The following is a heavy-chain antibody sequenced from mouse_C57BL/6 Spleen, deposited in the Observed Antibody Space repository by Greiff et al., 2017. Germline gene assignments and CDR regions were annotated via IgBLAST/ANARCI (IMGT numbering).Heavy chain of an antibody. CDR2: IDPSDSET. CDR1: GYTFTSYW. V-gene: IGHV1-52*01. D-gene: IGHD1-1*01. Sequence: VQLQQPGAELVRPGSSVKLSCKASGYTFTSYWMHWVKQRPIQGLEWIGNIDPSDSETHYNQKFKDKATLTVDKSSSTAYMQLSSLTSEDSAVYYCARLSYYGSSNAMDYWGQGTSVTVSS. CDR3: ARLSYYGSSNAMDY. J-gene: IGHJ4*01.